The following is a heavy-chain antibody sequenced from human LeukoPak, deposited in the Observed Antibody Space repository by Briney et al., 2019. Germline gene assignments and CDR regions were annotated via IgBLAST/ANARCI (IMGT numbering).Heavy chain of an antibody. CDR1: GYTFTSYD. CDR3: ARAGNYEYYYYYYMDV. J-gene: IGHJ6*03. Sequence: ASVKVSCKASGYTFTSYDINWVRQATGQGLEWMGWMNPNRGNTGYAQKFQGRVTITRNTSISTAYMELSSLRSEDTAVYYCARAGNYEYYYYYYMDVWGKGTTVTVSS. V-gene: IGHV1-8*03. CDR2: MNPNRGNT. D-gene: IGHD4-11*01.